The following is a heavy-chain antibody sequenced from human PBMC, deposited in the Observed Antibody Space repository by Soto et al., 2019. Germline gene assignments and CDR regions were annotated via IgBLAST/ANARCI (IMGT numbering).Heavy chain of an antibody. Sequence: GGSLRLSCAASGFAFSSYAMSWVRQAPGKGLEWVSAISGSGGSTYYADSVKGRFTISRDNSKNTLYLQMNSLRAEDTAVYYCAKGTLGPYCSGGSCYRTYYFDYWGQGTLVTVSS. CDR3: AKGTLGPYCSGGSCYRTYYFDY. D-gene: IGHD2-15*01. J-gene: IGHJ4*02. CDR2: ISGSGGST. V-gene: IGHV3-23*01. CDR1: GFAFSSYA.